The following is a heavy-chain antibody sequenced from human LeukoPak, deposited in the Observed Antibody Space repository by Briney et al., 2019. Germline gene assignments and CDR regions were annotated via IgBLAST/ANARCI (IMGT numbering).Heavy chain of an antibody. CDR3: ARVPGDYYYGMDV. CDR1: GGSISSYY. D-gene: IGHD3-10*01. V-gene: IGHV4-59*01. CDR2: IYYSGST. Sequence: PSETLSLTCTVSGGSISSYYWSWIRQPPGKGLEWIGYIYYSGSTNYNPSLKSRVTISVDTSKNQFSLKLSSVTAADTAVYYCARVPGDYYYGMDVWGQGTTVTVSS. J-gene: IGHJ6*02.